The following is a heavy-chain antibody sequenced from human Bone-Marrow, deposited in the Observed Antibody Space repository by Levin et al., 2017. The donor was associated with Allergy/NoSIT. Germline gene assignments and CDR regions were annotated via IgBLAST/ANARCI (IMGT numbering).Heavy chain of an antibody. V-gene: IGHV3-74*01. CDR2: INSDGSST. D-gene: IGHD4-17*01. CDR3: AKEDYGDYVLDY. CDR1: GFSFRSYW. J-gene: IGHJ4*02. Sequence: ETLSLTCAASGFSFRSYWMHWVRQAPGKGLVWVSRINSDGSSTSYADSVKGRFTISRDNAKNTLYLQMNSLRAEDTAVYYCAKEDYGDYVLDYWGQGTLLTVDS.